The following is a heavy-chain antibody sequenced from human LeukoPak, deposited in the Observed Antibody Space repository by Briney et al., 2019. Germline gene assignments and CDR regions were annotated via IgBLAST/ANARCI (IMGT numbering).Heavy chain of an antibody. J-gene: IGHJ4*02. CDR1: GFTLSGDA. CDR3: AKGVYCGGDCYWFDY. V-gene: IGHV3-23*01. Sequence: PGGSLRLSCAASGFTLSGDAMSWVRQALGEGLECGSAISVSGGSTYYADSVKGRFTISRDNSKNTLYLQMNSLRAEDTTVYYCAKGVYCGGDCYWFDYWGQGTLVTVSS. CDR2: ISVSGGST. D-gene: IGHD2-21*02.